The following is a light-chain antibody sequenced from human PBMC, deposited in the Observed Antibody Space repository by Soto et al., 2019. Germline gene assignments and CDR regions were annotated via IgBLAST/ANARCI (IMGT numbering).Light chain of an antibody. V-gene: IGLV1-44*01. CDR2: NDN. CDR3: AAWDDSLNGAV. J-gene: IGLJ2*01. CDR1: RSNIKSNT. Sequence: QSVLTQPPSASGTPGQRVTLSCSGSRSNIKSNTVYWYQQFPGTAPTVLIYNDNQRPSGVPDRFSGSKSGTSASLAISGLQSEDEADYYCAAWDDSLNGAVFGEGNKLTVL.